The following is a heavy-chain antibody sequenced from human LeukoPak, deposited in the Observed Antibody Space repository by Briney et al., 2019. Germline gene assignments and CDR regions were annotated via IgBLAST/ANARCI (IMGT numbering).Heavy chain of an antibody. CDR3: ARDCSGGSCYGAFDI. Sequence: PSETLSLTCTVSGGSIRSGDYYWSWIRQPPGKGLEWIGYIYDSGSTYYNPFLKSRITISVDTSENRFSLKLSSVTATDTAVYYCARDCSGGSCYGAFDIWGQGTMVTVSS. J-gene: IGHJ3*02. V-gene: IGHV4-30-4*01. D-gene: IGHD2-15*01. CDR2: IYDSGST. CDR1: GGSIRSGDYY.